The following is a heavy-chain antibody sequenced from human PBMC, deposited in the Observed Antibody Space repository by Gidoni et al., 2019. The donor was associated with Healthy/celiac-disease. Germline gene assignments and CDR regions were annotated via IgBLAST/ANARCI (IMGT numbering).Heavy chain of an antibody. Sequence: EVQLVESGGGLVTPGGSLRLSCAASGFTFSNAWMSWVRQAPGKGLEWVGRIKSKTDGGTTDYAAPVKGRFTISRDDSKNTLYLQMNSLKTEDTAVYYCTTVLPTYYYDSSGYPYYFDYWGQGTLVTVSS. CDR3: TTVLPTYYYDSSGYPYYFDY. D-gene: IGHD3-22*01. J-gene: IGHJ4*02. CDR1: GFTFSNAW. CDR2: IKSKTDGGTT. V-gene: IGHV3-15*01.